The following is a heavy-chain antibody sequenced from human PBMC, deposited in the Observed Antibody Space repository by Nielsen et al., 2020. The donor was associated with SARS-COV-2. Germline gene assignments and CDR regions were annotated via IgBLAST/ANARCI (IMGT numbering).Heavy chain of an antibody. Sequence: GGSLRLSCAASGFNFSSHAMNWVRQAPGTGLEWVSDISGNGFSAWYADSVKGRFTVSRDNSQNMLFLHMNSLRAEDTAVYYCARDRSANIWAGALDLWGQGTTVTVSS. CDR3: ARDRSANIWAGALDL. V-gene: IGHV3-23*01. CDR2: ISGNGFSA. CDR1: GFNFSSHA. D-gene: IGHD4/OR15-4a*01. J-gene: IGHJ3*01.